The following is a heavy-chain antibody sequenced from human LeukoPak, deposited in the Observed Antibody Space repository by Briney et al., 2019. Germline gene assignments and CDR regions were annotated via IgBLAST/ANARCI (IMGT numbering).Heavy chain of an antibody. J-gene: IGHJ4*02. Sequence: AGGSLRLSCAASGFTFSSYSMNWVRQAPGKGLEWVSYISSSSSTIYYADSVKGRLTISRDNAKNSLYLQMNSLRAEDTAVYYCARVVVGAFDYWGQGTLVTVSS. CDR2: ISSSSSTI. CDR1: GFTFSSYS. CDR3: ARVVVGAFDY. V-gene: IGHV3-48*01. D-gene: IGHD1-26*01.